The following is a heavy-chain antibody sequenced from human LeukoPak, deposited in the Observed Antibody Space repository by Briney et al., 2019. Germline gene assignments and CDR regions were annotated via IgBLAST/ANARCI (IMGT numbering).Heavy chain of an antibody. CDR1: GYNFMNYW. CDR3: ARHRDSSSWSAMDV. Sequence: GESLKISCKGSGYNFMNYWIGWVRQMPGKGLEWMGIIYPGDSDTRYSPSFQGQVTISADKSISTAYLQWSSLKAPDTAMYYCARHRDSSSWSAMDVWGQGTTVTVSS. CDR2: IYPGDSDT. D-gene: IGHD6-13*01. J-gene: IGHJ6*02. V-gene: IGHV5-51*01.